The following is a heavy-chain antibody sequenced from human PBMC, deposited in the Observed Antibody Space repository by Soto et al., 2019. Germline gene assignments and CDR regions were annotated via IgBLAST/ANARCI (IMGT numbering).Heavy chain of an antibody. D-gene: IGHD3-10*01. CDR2: INHSGST. J-gene: IGHJ4*02. CDR3: ASGSGSSVFDY. Sequence: PSETLSLTCAVYGGSFSGYYWSWIRQPPGKGLEWIGEINHSGSTNYNPSLKSRVTISVGTSKNQFSLKLSSVTAADTAVYYCASGSGSSVFDYCGQGTLVTVSS. V-gene: IGHV4-34*01. CDR1: GGSFSGYY.